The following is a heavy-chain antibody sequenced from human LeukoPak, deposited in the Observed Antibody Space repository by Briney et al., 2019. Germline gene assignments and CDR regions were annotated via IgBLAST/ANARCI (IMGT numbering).Heavy chain of an antibody. D-gene: IGHD3-16*01. CDR1: GSSISSYY. Sequence: SETLSLTCSVTGSSISSYYYSWIRQPAGEGLQWIGRVYPSGDKNYNPSLKSRVTMSLGTSKYQVSLKLTSVTAADAAVYFCARGIQGESFDYWGQGALVTVSS. CDR2: VYPSGDK. V-gene: IGHV4-4*07. CDR3: ARGIQGESFDY. J-gene: IGHJ4*02.